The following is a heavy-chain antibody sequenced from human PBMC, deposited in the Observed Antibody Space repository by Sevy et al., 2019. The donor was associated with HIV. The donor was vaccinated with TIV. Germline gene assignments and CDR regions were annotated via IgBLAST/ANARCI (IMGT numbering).Heavy chain of an antibody. CDR1: GFTLSSYA. CDR2: ISHTSESS. Sequence: GGSLRLSCAASGFTLSSYAMTWVRHSPGKGLEWVSTISHTSESSYYADSVKGRFTISRDNSKNTLYLQMNSLRAEDTAVYDCAGRRVGDFWSGSVRGPWAGGPLFDYWGQGTLVTVSS. J-gene: IGHJ4*02. D-gene: IGHD3-3*01. CDR3: AGRRVGDFWSGSVRGPWAGGPLFDY. V-gene: IGHV3-23*01.